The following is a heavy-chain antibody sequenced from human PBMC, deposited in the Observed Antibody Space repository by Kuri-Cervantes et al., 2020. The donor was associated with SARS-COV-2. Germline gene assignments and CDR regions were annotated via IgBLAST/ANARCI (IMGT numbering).Heavy chain of an antibody. CDR2: INPNSGGT. CDR3: ARGYCGGDGYSGFDWFDP. CDR1: GYTFTGYY. J-gene: IGHJ5*02. Sequence: SVKVSCKASGYTFTGYYMHWVRQAPGQGLAWMGWINPNSGGTNYAQKFQGRVTMTSDTSISTDYMELSRLRSDDTAVYYCARGYCGGDGYSGFDWFDPWGQGTLVTVSS. D-gene: IGHD2-21*01. V-gene: IGHV1-2*02.